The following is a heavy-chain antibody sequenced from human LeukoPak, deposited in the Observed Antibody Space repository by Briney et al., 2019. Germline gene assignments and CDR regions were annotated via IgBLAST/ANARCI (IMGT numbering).Heavy chain of an antibody. D-gene: IGHD3-22*01. CDR3: ATPLDYYDRSDSHQGGD. Sequence: GGSLRLSCAAPGFTFSRHWMTWVRQAPGKGLEWVANIKHDGSEKNYVDSVKGRFTISRDNAKNSLYLQMNSLRAEDTAVYYCATPLDYYDRSDSHQGGDWGQGALVTVSS. CDR2: IKHDGSEK. CDR1: GFTFSRHW. J-gene: IGHJ4*02. V-gene: IGHV3-7*03.